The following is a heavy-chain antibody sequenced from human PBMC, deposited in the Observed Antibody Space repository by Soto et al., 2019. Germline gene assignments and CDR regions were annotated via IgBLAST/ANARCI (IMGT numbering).Heavy chain of an antibody. CDR1: GFTFSSYA. CDR3: AKRISREMATTDAFDI. D-gene: IGHD5-12*01. J-gene: IGHJ3*02. CDR2: ISGSGGST. V-gene: IGHV3-23*01. Sequence: GGSLRLSCAASGFTFSSYAMSWVRQAPGKGLEWVSAISGSGGSTYYADSVKGRFTISRDNSKNTLYLQMNSLRAEDTAVYYCAKRISREMATTDAFDIWGQGTMVTVSS.